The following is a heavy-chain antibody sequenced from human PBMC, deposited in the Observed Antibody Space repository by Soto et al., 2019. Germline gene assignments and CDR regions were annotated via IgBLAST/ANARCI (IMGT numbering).Heavy chain of an antibody. CDR1: GFIFDDYA. D-gene: IGHD3-9*01. V-gene: IGHV3-9*01. Sequence: EVQLVESGGGLAQPGRSLRLSCAASGFIFDDYAMHWVRQAPGRGLEWVSGISWNSGSIGYADSVKGRVTISRDNARKSLYLKMNSLGAEDTALYDCASGRGYDILNGSDPYFDYWGQGTLVTVSS. J-gene: IGHJ4*02. CDR2: ISWNSGSI. CDR3: ASGRGYDILNGSDPYFDY.